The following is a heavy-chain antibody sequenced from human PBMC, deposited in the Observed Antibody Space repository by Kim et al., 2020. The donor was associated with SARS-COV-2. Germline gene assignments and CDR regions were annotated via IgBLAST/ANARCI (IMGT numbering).Heavy chain of an antibody. CDR3: ARDRGWELPYYYYGMDV. D-gene: IGHD1-26*01. V-gene: IGHV3-48*03. CDR2: ISSSGSTI. CDR1: GFTFSSYE. Sequence: GGSLRLSCAASGFTFSSYEMNWVRQAPGKGLEWVSYISSSGSTIYYADSVKGRFTISRDNAKNSLYLQMNSLRAEDTAVYYCARDRGWELPYYYYGMDVWGQGTTVTVSS. J-gene: IGHJ6*02.